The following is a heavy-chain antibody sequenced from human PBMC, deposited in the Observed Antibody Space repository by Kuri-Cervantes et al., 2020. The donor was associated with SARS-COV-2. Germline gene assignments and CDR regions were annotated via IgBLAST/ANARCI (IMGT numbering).Heavy chain of an antibody. CDR2: ISAYNGNT. V-gene: IGHV1-18*01. D-gene: IGHD1-26*01. Sequence: ASVKVSCKASGYTFTSYGISWVRQAPGQGLEWMGWISAYNGNTNYAQKFQGRVTITADESTSTAYMELSSLRSEDTAVYYCARESRLGSGSYYSVDYWGQGTLVTVSS. CDR3: ARESRLGSGSYYSVDY. CDR1: GYTFTSYG. J-gene: IGHJ4*02.